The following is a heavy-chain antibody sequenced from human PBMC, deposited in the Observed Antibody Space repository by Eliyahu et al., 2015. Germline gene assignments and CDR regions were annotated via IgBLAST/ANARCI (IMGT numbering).Heavy chain of an antibody. D-gene: IGHD1-1*01. CDR1: GFXFXTYA. CDR3: AKDGEKGTTGSWRY. V-gene: IGHV3-23*01. CDR2: ISGSGDTT. Sequence: EVQLLXSGGTLVQPGGSLRLSCXASGFXFXTYAMRWVRXAXGXGLEWVSYISGSGDTTHYADSVKGRFTASRDNSRNTLYLQMNSLTAEDTAVYYCAKDGEKGTTGSWRYWGQGTLVTVSS. J-gene: IGHJ4*02.